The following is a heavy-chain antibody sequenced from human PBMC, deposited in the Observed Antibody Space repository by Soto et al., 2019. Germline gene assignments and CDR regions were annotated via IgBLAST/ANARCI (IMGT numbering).Heavy chain of an antibody. CDR3: ARTSSSWYRGAEYFQY. Sequence: QVTLKESGPVLVKPPDTLTLTCTVSGFSLSNARMGVSWLRQPPGKALEWLAHIFSNDEKSYSTSLKSRLTISKDTSKSQVVLTMTNMDPVDTATYYCARTSSSWYRGAEYFQYWGQGTLVTVSS. J-gene: IGHJ1*01. CDR1: GFSLSNARMG. CDR2: IFSNDEK. D-gene: IGHD6-13*01. V-gene: IGHV2-26*01.